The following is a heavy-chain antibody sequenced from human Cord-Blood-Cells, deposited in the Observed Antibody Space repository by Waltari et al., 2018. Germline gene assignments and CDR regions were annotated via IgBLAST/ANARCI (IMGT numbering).Heavy chain of an antibody. CDR1: GYTLPELS. Sequence: QVQLVQSGAEVKKPGASVKVSCKVSGYTLPELSMHWVRQAPGKGLEWMGGFDPEDGETIYAQKFQGRVTMTEDTSTDTAYMELSSLRSEDTAVYYCATDREYNWNSKEGNWFDPWGQGTLVTVSS. J-gene: IGHJ5*02. CDR3: ATDREYNWNSKEGNWFDP. D-gene: IGHD1-7*01. CDR2: FDPEDGET. V-gene: IGHV1-24*01.